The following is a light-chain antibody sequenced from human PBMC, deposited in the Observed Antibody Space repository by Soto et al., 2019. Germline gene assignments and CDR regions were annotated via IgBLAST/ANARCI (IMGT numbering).Light chain of an antibody. Sequence: DIQLTQSPSFLSASVGDRVTITCRASQGISSYLAWYQQKPGKAPNLLIYAASTLQSGVPSRFSGSESGTEFTLTISSLQPEDFATYYCQQLNSYPLTFGGGTKVEI. CDR2: AAS. CDR1: QGISSY. J-gene: IGKJ4*01. V-gene: IGKV1-9*01. CDR3: QQLNSYPLT.